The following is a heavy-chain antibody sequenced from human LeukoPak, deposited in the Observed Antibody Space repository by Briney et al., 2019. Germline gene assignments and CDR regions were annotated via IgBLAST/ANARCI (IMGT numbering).Heavy chain of an antibody. V-gene: IGHV3-43*01. CDR3: AKDGEVMATFDY. CDR2: ISWDGGSR. J-gene: IGHJ4*02. CDR1: GFTFDDYT. D-gene: IGHD3-16*01. Sequence: GGSLRLSCAASGFTFDDYTMHWVRQAPGKGLEWVSLISWDGGSRYYADSVKGRFAISRDNSKNSLYLQMNSLRTEDTALYYCAKDGEVMATFDYWGQGTLVTVSS.